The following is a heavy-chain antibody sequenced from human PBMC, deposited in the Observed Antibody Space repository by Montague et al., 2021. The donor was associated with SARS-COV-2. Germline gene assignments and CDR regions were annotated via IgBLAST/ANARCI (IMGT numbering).Heavy chain of an antibody. CDR2: VYYGETP. Sequence: SETLSLTCTVSGGSISSFYWSWIRQPPGKGLEWIGYVYYGETPNYNPSLRSRVAMSVDTSTNQFSLRLTSLTAADTAVYYRASGGHWYKWFGPWGQGSLVTVSS. J-gene: IGHJ5*02. CDR3: ASGGHWYKWFGP. CDR1: GGSISSFY. V-gene: IGHV4-59*08.